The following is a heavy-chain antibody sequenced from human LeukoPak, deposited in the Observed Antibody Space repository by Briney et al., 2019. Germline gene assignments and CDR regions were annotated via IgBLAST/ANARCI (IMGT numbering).Heavy chain of an antibody. V-gene: IGHV1-8*01. CDR2: MNPNSGNT. D-gene: IGHD3-10*01. J-gene: IGHJ4*02. Sequence: GASVKVSCKASGYTFTSYDINWVRQATGQGLEWMGWMNPNSGNTGYAQKFQGRVTMTRNTSISTAYMELSSLRSEDTAVYYCARGLGAVYGSGDRRFDYWGQGTLVTVSS. CDR3: ARGLGAVYGSGDRRFDY. CDR1: GYTFTSYD.